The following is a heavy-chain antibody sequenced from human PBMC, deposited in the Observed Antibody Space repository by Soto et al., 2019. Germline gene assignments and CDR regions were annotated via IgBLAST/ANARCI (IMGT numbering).Heavy chain of an antibody. J-gene: IGHJ4*02. D-gene: IGHD2-21*01. CDR1: GDTFTSYG. V-gene: IGHV1-18*01. CDR2: ISADNGNT. Sequence: QVQLVQSGAEVKKPGASVKVSCTASGDTFTSYGISWVRQAPGQGLEWMGWISADNGNTNYAQKLQGRVTMTTDTDTSTAYMERSSLRSDDTAVYYCASDRVSDALDYWGQATLVTVSS. CDR3: ASDRVSDALDY.